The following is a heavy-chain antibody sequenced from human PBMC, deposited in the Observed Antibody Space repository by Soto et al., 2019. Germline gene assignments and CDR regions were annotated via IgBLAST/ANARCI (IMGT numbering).Heavy chain of an antibody. CDR1: GYTFTSYA. D-gene: IGHD6-13*01. J-gene: IGHJ5*02. V-gene: IGHV1-3*01. CDR2: INAGNGNT. Sequence: ASVKVSCKASGYTFTSYAMHWVRQAPGQRLEWMGWINAGNGNTKYSQKFQGRVTITRDTSASTAYMELSSLRSEDTAVYYCARDSDSGYSSSWDDNWFDPWGQGTLVTVSS. CDR3: ARDSDSGYSSSWDDNWFDP.